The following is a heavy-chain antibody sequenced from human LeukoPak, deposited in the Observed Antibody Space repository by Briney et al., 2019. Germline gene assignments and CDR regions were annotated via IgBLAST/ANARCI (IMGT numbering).Heavy chain of an antibody. CDR1: RGSISGYS. V-gene: IGHV4-59*12. CDR3: ARAPEGSGPDYYYYYMDV. J-gene: IGHJ6*03. CDR2: IYYSGDT. D-gene: IGHD3-10*01. Sequence: PSETLSLTCTVSRGSISGYSWSWIRQSPGGGLEWIGYIYYSGDTAYNPSLKSRVTISVDTSKNQFSLKLSSVTAADTAVYYCARAPEGSGPDYYYYYMDVWGKGTTVTVSS.